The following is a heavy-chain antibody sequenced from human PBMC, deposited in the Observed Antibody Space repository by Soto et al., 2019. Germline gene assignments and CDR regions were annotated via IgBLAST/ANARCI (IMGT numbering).Heavy chain of an antibody. V-gene: IGHV3-30*04. Sequence: QVQLVESGGGVVQPGRSLRLSCAASGFTFSRYAMHWVRQTPDKGLQWVAVVSYHGTKTFYADSVKGRFTISRDNSKSTLFLRMNSLGPEDTAVYYCARASDHYGSGTYPQLGTDVWGQGTTVTVSS. CDR1: GFTFSRYA. J-gene: IGHJ6*02. CDR2: VSYHGTKT. D-gene: IGHD3-10*01. CDR3: ARASDHYGSGTYPQLGTDV.